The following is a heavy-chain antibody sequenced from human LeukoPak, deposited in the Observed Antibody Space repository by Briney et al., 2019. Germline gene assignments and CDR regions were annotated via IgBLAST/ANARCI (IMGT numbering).Heavy chain of an antibody. V-gene: IGHV3-53*01. CDR1: GFTVSSNY. CDR2: IYSGGST. Sequence: GGSLRLSCAASGFTVSSNYMSWVRQAPGKGLEWVSVIYSGGSTYYADSVKGQFTISRDNSKNTLYLQMNSLRADDTAIYYCAKDLWQLVRIIYSWGQGTMVTVSS. CDR3: AKDLWQLVRIIYS. D-gene: IGHD6-6*01. J-gene: IGHJ5*02.